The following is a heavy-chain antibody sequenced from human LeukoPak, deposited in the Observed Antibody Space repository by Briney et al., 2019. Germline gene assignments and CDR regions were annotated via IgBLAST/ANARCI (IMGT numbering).Heavy chain of an antibody. CDR3: ATDSFSGSYTRGGYFDY. D-gene: IGHD1-26*01. CDR2: FDPEDGET. V-gene: IGHV1-24*01. J-gene: IGHJ4*02. CDR1: GYTLTELS. Sequence: ASVKVSCKVSGYTLTELSMHWVRQAPGKGLGWMGGFDPEDGETIYAQKFQGRVTMTEDTSTDTAYMELSSLRSEDTAVYYCATDSFSGSYTRGGYFDYWGQGTLVTVSS.